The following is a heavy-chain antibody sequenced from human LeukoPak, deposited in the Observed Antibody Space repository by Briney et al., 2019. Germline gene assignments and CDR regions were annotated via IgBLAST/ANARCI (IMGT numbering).Heavy chain of an antibody. V-gene: IGHV4-30-4*01. D-gene: IGHD2-2*02. CDR1: GGSISSGDYY. J-gene: IGHJ5*02. CDR2: IYYSGST. CDR3: ARAIVAVPAAIGNWFDP. Sequence: SETLSLTCTVSGGSISSGDYYWSWIRQPPGKGLEWIGYIYYSGSTYYNPSLKSRVTISVDTSKNQFSLKLSSVTAADTAVYYCARAIVAVPAAIGNWFDPWGQGTLVTVSS.